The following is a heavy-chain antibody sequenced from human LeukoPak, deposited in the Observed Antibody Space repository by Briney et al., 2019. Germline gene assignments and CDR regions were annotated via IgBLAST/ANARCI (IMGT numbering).Heavy chain of an antibody. D-gene: IGHD3-10*01. CDR3: ARALRSPGDSGLDY. V-gene: IGHV3-74*03. Sequence: GGSLRLSCAASGFTFSSNYMHWVRQAPGKGLVWVLRINTDGSDRTHADFVKGRFTISRDNAKNTLYLEMNSLRAEDTAVYYCARALRSPGDSGLDYWGQGALVTVSS. J-gene: IGHJ4*02. CDR1: GFTFSSNY. CDR2: INTDGSDR.